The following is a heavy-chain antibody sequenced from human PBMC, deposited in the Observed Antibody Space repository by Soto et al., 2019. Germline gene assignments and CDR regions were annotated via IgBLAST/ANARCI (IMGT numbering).Heavy chain of an antibody. CDR1: GGSIRNDNFY. D-gene: IGHD6-19*01. CDR2: ISYSGYT. Sequence: QVQLQESGQGLVKPSQTLSLTCTVSGGSIRNDNFYWSYLRQRPGKGLEWIGYISYSGYTYYHPSLQSRVIISVAPSNNRFAMTLNSVTAADTAVYYCARDLEGTVTGRAAFGIWGRGTLVTVSS. CDR3: ARDLEGTVTGRAAFGI. J-gene: IGHJ3*02. V-gene: IGHV4-31*03.